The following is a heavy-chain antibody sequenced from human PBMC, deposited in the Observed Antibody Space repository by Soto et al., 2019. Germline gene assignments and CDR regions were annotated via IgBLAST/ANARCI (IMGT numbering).Heavy chain of an antibody. CDR2: ISGSGGST. J-gene: IGHJ4*02. V-gene: IGHV3-23*01. D-gene: IGHD3-22*01. Sequence: PGGSLRLSCAASGFTFSSYSMNWVRQAPGKGLEWVSAISGSGGSTYYADSVKGRFTISRDNSKNTLYLQMNSLRAEDTAVYYCAKSPGMYYYDSSGYYHYDYWGQGTLVTVSS. CDR3: AKSPGMYYYDSSGYYHYDY. CDR1: GFTFSSYS.